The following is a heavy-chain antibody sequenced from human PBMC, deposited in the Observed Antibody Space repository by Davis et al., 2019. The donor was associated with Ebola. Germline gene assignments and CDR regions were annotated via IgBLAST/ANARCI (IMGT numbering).Heavy chain of an antibody. CDR3: ARDRMPSIVGAKEGFDY. J-gene: IGHJ4*02. CDR1: GYTFTSYG. V-gene: IGHV1-18*01. D-gene: IGHD1-26*01. CDR2: ISAYNGNT. Sequence: ASVKVSCKASGYTFTSYGISWVRQAPGQGLEWMGWISAYNGNTNYAQKLQGRVTMTTDTSTSTAYMELRSLGSDDTAVYYCARDRMPSIVGAKEGFDYWGQGTLVTVSS.